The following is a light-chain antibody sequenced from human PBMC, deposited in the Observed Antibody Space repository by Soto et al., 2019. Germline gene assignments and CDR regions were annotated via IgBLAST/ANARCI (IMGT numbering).Light chain of an antibody. CDR2: GAS. CDR3: QQYGRSHT. J-gene: IGKJ4*01. CDR1: QRISSTY. Sequence: EIVLTQSPGTLYLSPGDRATLSCSASQRISSTYLAWYHQKPGQHPRPRIYGASIRATGIPDRFNGSGSVTEFTLTISRLETEDFAVYSCQQYGRSHTFGGGPKVEIK. V-gene: IGKV3-20*01.